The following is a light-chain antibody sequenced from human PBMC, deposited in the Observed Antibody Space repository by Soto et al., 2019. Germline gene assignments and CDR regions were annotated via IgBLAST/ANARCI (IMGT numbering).Light chain of an antibody. CDR1: SSNIGAGYD. CDR3: QSYDSSLSGYV. Sequence: QFVLTQPPSVSGARGQRVTISCTGSSSNIGAGYDVHWYQQLPGTAPKLLIYGNSNRPSGVPDRFSGSKSGTSASLAITGLQAEDEADYYCQSYDSSLSGYVFGTGTKVTVL. V-gene: IGLV1-40*01. CDR2: GNS. J-gene: IGLJ1*01.